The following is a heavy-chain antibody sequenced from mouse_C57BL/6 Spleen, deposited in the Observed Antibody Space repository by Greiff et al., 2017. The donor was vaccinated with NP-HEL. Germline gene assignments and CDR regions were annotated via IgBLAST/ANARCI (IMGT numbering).Heavy chain of an antibody. J-gene: IGHJ1*03. V-gene: IGHV5-6*01. CDR2: ISSGGSYT. CDR1: GFTFSSYG. D-gene: IGHD1-1*01. CDR3: ARRGTVVADWYFDV. Sequence: EVQGVESGGDLVKPGGSLKLSCAASGFTFSSYGMSWVRQTPDKRLEWVATISSGGSYTYYPDSVKGRFTISRDNAKNTLYLQMCSLKSEDTAMYYCARRGTVVADWYFDVWGTVTTVTVSS.